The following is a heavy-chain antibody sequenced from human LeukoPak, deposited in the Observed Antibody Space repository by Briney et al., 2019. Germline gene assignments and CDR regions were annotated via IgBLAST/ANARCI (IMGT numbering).Heavy chain of an antibody. V-gene: IGHV3-64*01. CDR2: ISSNGGST. D-gene: IGHD5-24*01. CDR1: GFAFNNYA. Sequence: GGSLRLSCAASGFAFNNYAMHWVRQAPGKGLEYVSAISSNGGSTYYANSVKGRFTISRDNSKNTLYLQMGSLRAEDMAVYYCARYESGRWLQLGYWGQGTLVTVSS. CDR3: ARYESGRWLQLGY. J-gene: IGHJ4*02.